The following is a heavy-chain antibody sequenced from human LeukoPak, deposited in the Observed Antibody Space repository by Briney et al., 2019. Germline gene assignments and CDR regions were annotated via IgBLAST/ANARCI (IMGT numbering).Heavy chain of an antibody. D-gene: IGHD6-19*01. CDR1: GYKFTGQY. CDR2: INPNSGVT. V-gene: IGHV1-2*02. CDR3: ARDLKRGYSSGRYSWGTGSSNDY. J-gene: IGHJ4*02. Sequence: GASVKVSCKSSGYKFTGQYMHWVRQAPGQGLEWMGWINPNSGVTKYAKKFQGRVTMTRDTSISTAYMEVSRLRSDDTAVYYCARDLKRGYSSGRYSWGTGSSNDYWGQGTLVTVSS.